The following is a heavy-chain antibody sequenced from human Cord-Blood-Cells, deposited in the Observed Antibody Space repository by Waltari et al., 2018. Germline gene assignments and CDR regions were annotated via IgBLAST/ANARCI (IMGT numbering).Heavy chain of an antibody. CDR3: AKGSNGIDY. V-gene: IGHV3-30*18. CDR1: GFTFSSYG. D-gene: IGHD4-17*01. Sequence: QVQLVESGGGVVQPGRSLRLSCAASGFTFSSYGMHWVRQAPGKGLEWVAVISYDGSNKYYADSVKGRFTISRDNSKNTLYLQMNSLRAEDTAVYYCAKGSNGIDYWGQGTLVTVSS. CDR2: ISYDGSNK. J-gene: IGHJ4*02.